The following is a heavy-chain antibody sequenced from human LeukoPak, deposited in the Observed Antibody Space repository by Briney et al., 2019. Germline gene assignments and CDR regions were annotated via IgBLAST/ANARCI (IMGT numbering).Heavy chain of an antibody. Sequence: PGGSLRLSCAASGFTFSSYAMHWVRQAPGKGLEWVAVISYDGSNKYYADSVKGRFTISRDNSKNTLYLQMNSLRAEDTAVYYCARDLYDFWSGYYPTYYYYGMDVWGQGTTVTVSS. D-gene: IGHD3-3*01. CDR1: GFTFSSYA. J-gene: IGHJ6*02. V-gene: IGHV3-30-3*01. CDR3: ARDLYDFWSGYYPTYYYYGMDV. CDR2: ISYDGSNK.